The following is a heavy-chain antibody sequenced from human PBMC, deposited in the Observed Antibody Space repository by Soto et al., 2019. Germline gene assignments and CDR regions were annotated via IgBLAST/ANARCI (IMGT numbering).Heavy chain of an antibody. CDR3: ARDPLRIVGATFFDY. V-gene: IGHV3-48*02. J-gene: IGHJ4*02. CDR1: GFTFSSYS. CDR2: ISSSSSTI. Sequence: VGSLRLSCAASGFTFSSYSMNWVRQAPGKGLEWVSYISSSSSTIYYADSVKGRFTISRDNAKNSLYLQMNSLRDEDTAVYYCARDPLRIVGATFFDYWGQGTLVTVSS. D-gene: IGHD1-26*01.